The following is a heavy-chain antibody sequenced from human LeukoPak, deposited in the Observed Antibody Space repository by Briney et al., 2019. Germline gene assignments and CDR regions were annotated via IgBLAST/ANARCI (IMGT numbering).Heavy chain of an antibody. Sequence: GGSLRLSYADSRFTVSTSSMECARQAPGKGLEWVSYISSSSSTIYYADSVKGRFTISRDNAKNSLYQQMNSLRDEDTAVYYCARAFGLTDYWGQGTLVTVSS. CDR3: ARAFGLTDY. D-gene: IGHD3/OR15-3a*01. CDR1: RFTVSTSS. CDR2: ISSSSSTI. J-gene: IGHJ4*02. V-gene: IGHV3-48*02.